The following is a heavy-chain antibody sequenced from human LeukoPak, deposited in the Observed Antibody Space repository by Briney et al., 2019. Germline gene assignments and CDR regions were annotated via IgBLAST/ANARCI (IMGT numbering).Heavy chain of an antibody. CDR1: GFTFSNAW. CDR2: ISSSSSYI. J-gene: IGHJ4*02. CDR3: ARRREITMVRGVISPDDY. Sequence: GGSLRLSCAASGFTFSNAWMSWVRQAPGKGLEWVSSISSSSSYIYYADSVKGRFTISRDNAKNSLYLQMNSLRAEDTAVYYCARRREITMVRGVISPDDYWGQGTLVTVSS. V-gene: IGHV3-21*01. D-gene: IGHD3-10*01.